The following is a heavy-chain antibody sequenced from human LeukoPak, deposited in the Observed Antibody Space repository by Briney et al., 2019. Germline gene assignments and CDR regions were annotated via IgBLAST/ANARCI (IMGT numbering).Heavy chain of an antibody. D-gene: IGHD2-15*01. CDR3: ARVVRYCSGGSCYSGLYYFDY. J-gene: IGHJ4*02. V-gene: IGHV4-34*01. CDR1: GGSFSGYY. CDR2: INHSGST. Sequence: SETLSLTCAVYGGSFSGYYWSWIRQPPGKGREWIGEINHSGSTNYNPSLKSRVTISVETSKNQFSLKLSPVTAADTAVYYCARVVRYCSGGSCYSGLYYFDYWGQGTLVTVSS.